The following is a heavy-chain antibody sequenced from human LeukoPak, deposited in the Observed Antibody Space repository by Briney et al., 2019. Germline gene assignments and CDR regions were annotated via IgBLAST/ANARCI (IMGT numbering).Heavy chain of an antibody. CDR2: ISYDGSNK. CDR1: GFTFSSYA. D-gene: IGHD4-23*01. J-gene: IGHJ4*02. Sequence: GGSLRLSCAASGFTFSSYAMHWVRQAPGKGLEWVAVISYDGSNKYYADSVKGRFTISRDNSKNTLYLQMNSLRVEDTAVYYCARGRPHGNDYWGQGTLVTVSS. CDR3: ARGRPHGNDY. V-gene: IGHV3-30-3*01.